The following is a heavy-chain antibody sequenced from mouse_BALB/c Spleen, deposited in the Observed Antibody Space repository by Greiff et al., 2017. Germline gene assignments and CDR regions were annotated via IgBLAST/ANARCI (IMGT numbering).Heavy chain of an antibody. J-gene: IGHJ3*01. Sequence: DVMLVESGGGLVKPGGSLTLSCAVSGFSFSSYAMSWVRQTPAKRLEWVASISSGGSTYYPDSVKGRFTISRDNAKNTLYLEMSSLRSEDTAMYYCASDYGNHFAYWGQGTLVTVSA. CDR1: GFSFSSYA. V-gene: IGHV5-6-5*01. CDR3: ASDYGNHFAY. CDR2: ISSGGST. D-gene: IGHD2-1*01.